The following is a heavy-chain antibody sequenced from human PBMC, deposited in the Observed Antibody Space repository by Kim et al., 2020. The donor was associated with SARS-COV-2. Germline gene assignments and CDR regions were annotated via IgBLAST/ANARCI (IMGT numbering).Heavy chain of an antibody. V-gene: IGHV3-30*01. Sequence: ADSVKGRFTISRDNSQNTLYLQMNSLRAEDTAVYYCARGKVVTSANWFDPWGQGTLVTVSS. D-gene: IGHD2-21*02. J-gene: IGHJ5*02. CDR3: ARGKVVTSANWFDP.